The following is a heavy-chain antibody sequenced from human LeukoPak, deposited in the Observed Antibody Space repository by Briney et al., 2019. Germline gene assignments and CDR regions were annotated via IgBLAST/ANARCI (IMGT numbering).Heavy chain of an antibody. CDR2: INHSGST. Sequence: SETLSLTCAVYGGSFSGYYWSWIGQPPGKGLEWIGEINHSGSTNYNPSLKSRVTISVDTSKNQFSLKLSSVTAADTAVYYCARLASGSYWGQGTLVTVSS. CDR1: GGSFSGYY. J-gene: IGHJ4*02. D-gene: IGHD6-19*01. V-gene: IGHV4-34*01. CDR3: ARLASGSY.